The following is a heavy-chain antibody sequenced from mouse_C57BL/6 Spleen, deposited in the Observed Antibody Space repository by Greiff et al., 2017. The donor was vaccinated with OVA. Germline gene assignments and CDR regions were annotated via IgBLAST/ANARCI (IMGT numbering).Heavy chain of an antibody. CDR3: ALLYYGSSYNAMDY. D-gene: IGHD1-1*01. Sequence: VQLQQSGAELVKPGASVKLSCKASGYTFTSYWMHWVKQRPGRGLEWIGRIDPNSGGTKYNEKFKRKATLTVDKPSSTAYMQLSSLTSEDSAVYYCALLYYGSSYNAMDYWGQGTSVTVSS. CDR1: GYTFTSYW. CDR2: IDPNSGGT. J-gene: IGHJ4*01. V-gene: IGHV1-72*01.